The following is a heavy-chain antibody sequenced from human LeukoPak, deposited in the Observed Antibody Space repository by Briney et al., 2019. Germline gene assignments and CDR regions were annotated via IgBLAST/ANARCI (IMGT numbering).Heavy chain of an antibody. CDR3: ARAQITMIVEYYFDY. CDR2: IYYSGST. Sequence: SETLSLTCTVSGGSIGSSSYYWGWIRQPPGKGLEWIGSIYYSGSTYYNPSLKSRVTLSVDTSKNQFSLKLSSVTAADTAVYYCARAQITMIVEYYFDYWGQGTLVTVSS. D-gene: IGHD3-22*01. J-gene: IGHJ4*02. V-gene: IGHV4-39*01. CDR1: GGSIGSSSYY.